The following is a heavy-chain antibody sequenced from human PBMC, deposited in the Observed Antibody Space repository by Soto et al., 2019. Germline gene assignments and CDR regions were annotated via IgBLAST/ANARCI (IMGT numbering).Heavy chain of an antibody. J-gene: IGHJ6*02. V-gene: IGHV1-69*06. CDR1: GGTFSSYA. CDR3: AREGDCSGGSCYQYYYYGMDV. Sequence: QVQLVQSGAEVKKPGSSVKVSCKASGGTFSSYAISWVRQAPGQGLEWMGGIIPIFGTANYAQKFQGRVTITADKSTSTDYMERSSQRSQDTAKYYCAREGDCSGGSCYQYYYYGMDVWGQGTTVTVSS. CDR2: IIPIFGTA. D-gene: IGHD2-15*01.